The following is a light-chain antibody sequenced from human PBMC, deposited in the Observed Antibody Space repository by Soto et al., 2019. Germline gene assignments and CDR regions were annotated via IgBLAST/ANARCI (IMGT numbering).Light chain of an antibody. CDR1: SSDVGSYNL. V-gene: IGLV2-23*01. J-gene: IGLJ1*01. Sequence: QSALTHPPSASGSXGQSVTISCTGTSSDVGSYNLVSWYQQHPGKAPKLMIYEGSKRPSGVSNRFSGSKSGNTASLTISGLQAEDEADYYCCSYAGSSTPYVFGTGTKVTVL. CDR2: EGS. CDR3: CSYAGSSTPYV.